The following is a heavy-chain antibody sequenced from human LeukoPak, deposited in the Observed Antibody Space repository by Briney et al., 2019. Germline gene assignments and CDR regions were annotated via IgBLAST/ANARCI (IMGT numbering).Heavy chain of an antibody. Sequence: PGWSLRLSCAAAAFTLNSDCIDWGRQARGRGLEWVAVIWYDGSNKYYADSVKGRFTISRDNSKNTLYLQMSSLRVEDTAVYYCAREMTTAFDYWGQGTLVTVSS. CDR1: AFTLNSDC. CDR3: AREMTTAFDY. J-gene: IGHJ4*02. CDR2: IWYDGSNK. V-gene: IGHV3-33*01. D-gene: IGHD4-17*01.